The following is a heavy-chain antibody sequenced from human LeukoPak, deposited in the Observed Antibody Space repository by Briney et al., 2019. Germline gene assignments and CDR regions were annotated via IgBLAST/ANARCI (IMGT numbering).Heavy chain of an antibody. CDR3: ATPSGSYFGYYYFHW. D-gene: IGHD1-26*01. J-gene: IGHJ4*02. V-gene: IGHV1-69-2*01. CDR2: VNPKNGET. CDR1: GYKFSDYY. Sequence: ASVKISCKASGYKFSDYYVHWVQQAPGKGLEWMGRVNPKNGETTYVGKLLGRISISADTSTNTVYMELSSLRSEDTAVYYCATPSGSYFGYYYFHWWGQGTLVTVSS.